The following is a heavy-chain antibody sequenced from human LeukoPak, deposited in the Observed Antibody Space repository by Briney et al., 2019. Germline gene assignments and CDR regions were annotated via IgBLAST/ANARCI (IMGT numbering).Heavy chain of an antibody. D-gene: IGHD3-3*01. V-gene: IGHV3-49*04. Sequence: GGSLRLSCTASGFTFGDYAMSWVRQAPVKVLEWVGFIRSKAYGGTTEYAASVKGRFTISRDDSKSIAYLQMNSLKTEDTAVYYCTRDYFPPYYDFWSGYWRENWIDPWGQGTLVTVSS. J-gene: IGHJ5*02. CDR3: TRDYFPPYYDFWSGYWRENWIDP. CDR2: IRSKAYGGTT. CDR1: GFTFGDYA.